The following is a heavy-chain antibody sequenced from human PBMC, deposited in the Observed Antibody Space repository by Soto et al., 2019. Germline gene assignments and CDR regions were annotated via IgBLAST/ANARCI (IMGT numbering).Heavy chain of an antibody. J-gene: IGHJ6*02. D-gene: IGHD4-4*01. CDR3: AKSPYSNYAYGMDV. V-gene: IGHV3-9*01. CDR1: GFTFGDYA. Sequence: GGSLRLSCAASGFTFGDYAMHWVRQAPGKGLEWVSGISWNSGSIGYGDSVKGRFTISRDNAKNSLYLQMNSLRAEDTALYYCAKSPYSNYAYGMDVWGQGTTVTVSS. CDR2: ISWNSGSI.